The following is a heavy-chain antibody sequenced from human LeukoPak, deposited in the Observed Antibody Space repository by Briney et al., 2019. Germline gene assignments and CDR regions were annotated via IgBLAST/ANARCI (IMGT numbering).Heavy chain of an antibody. V-gene: IGHV1-2*02. J-gene: IGHJ3*02. Sequence: ASVKVSCKASGGTFSTFAISWVRQAPGQGLEWMGWINPNSGGTNYAQKFQGRVTMTRDTSISTAYMELNRLRSDDTAVYYCASGREYCSGGSCYSSDDAFDIWGQGTMVTVSS. CDR2: INPNSGGT. CDR1: GGTFSTFA. D-gene: IGHD2-15*01. CDR3: ASGREYCSGGSCYSSDDAFDI.